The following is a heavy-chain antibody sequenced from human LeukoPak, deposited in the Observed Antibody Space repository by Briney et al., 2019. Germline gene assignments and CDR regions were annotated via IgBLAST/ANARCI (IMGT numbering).Heavy chain of an antibody. J-gene: IGHJ4*02. D-gene: IGHD5-12*01. CDR1: GFTFSSYE. CDR2: ISSSGSTI. CDR3: ARLSGSPYFDY. V-gene: IGHV3-48*03. Sequence: GGSLRLYCAASGFTFSSYEMNWVRQAPGKGLEWVSYISSSGSTIYYADSVKGRFTISRDNAKNSLYLQMNSLRAEDTAVYYCARLSGSPYFDYWGQGTLVTVSS.